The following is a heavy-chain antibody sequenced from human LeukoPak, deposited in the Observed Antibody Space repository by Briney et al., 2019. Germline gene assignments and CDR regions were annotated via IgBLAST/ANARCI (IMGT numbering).Heavy chain of an antibody. J-gene: IGHJ4*02. CDR2: MNPNSGNT. CDR1: GYTFTSYD. V-gene: IGHV1-8*01. Sequence: ASVKVSCKASGYTFTSYDINWVRQATGQGLEWMGWMNPNSGNTGYAQKFQGRVTMTRNTSISTAYMELSSLRSEDTAVCYCAITSYSSSWHEPLDYWGQGTLVTVSS. D-gene: IGHD6-13*01. CDR3: AITSYSSSWHEPLDY.